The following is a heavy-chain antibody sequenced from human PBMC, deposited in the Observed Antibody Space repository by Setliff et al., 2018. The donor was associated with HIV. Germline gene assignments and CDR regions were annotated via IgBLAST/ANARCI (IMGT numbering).Heavy chain of an antibody. J-gene: IGHJ6*03. D-gene: IGHD3-10*01. CDR1: GGSFSGYY. Sequence: TLSLTCAVYGGSFSGYYWSWIRQPPGKGLEWIGEINHSGSTNYNPSLKSRVTISVDTSKNQFSLKLSSVTAADTAVYYCARVSPYGSGSYSYRPYYYYYYYMDVWGKGTTVTVSS. CDR2: INHSGST. CDR3: ARVSPYGSGSYSYRPYYYYYYYMDV. V-gene: IGHV4-34*01.